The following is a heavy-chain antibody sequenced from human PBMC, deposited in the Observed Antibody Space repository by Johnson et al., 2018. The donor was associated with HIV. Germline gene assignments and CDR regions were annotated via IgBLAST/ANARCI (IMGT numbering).Heavy chain of an antibody. J-gene: IGHJ3*01. D-gene: IGHD3-10*01. Sequence: VQLVESGGGLVKPGESLRLSCAASGFSFSNAWMNWVRQAPGKGLEWVGRIKSKTDGGTTDYAAPVKGRFSISRDNSKNTLYLQMNSLRAEDTAVYYCARSMRGAFDVWGQGTMVTVSS. CDR1: GFSFSNAW. CDR2: IKSKTDGGTT. V-gene: IGHV3-15*01. CDR3: ARSMRGAFDV.